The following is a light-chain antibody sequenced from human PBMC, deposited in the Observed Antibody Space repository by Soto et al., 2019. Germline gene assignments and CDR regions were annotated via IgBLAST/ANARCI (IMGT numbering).Light chain of an antibody. CDR3: QQYNSWPPT. V-gene: IGKV3-15*01. J-gene: IGKJ1*01. CDR1: QSVSSN. Sequence: EIVMTQSPATLSVSPGERATLSCRASQSVSSNLAGYQQKPGQAPRLLIYGASTRATGIPARFSGSGSGTEFTLTISSLQSEDFAVYYCQQYNSWPPTFGQGTKVEIK. CDR2: GAS.